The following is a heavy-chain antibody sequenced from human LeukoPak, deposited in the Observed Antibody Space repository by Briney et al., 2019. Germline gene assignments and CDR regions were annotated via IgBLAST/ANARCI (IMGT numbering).Heavy chain of an antibody. CDR1: GFTFSDYA. V-gene: IGHV3-23*01. D-gene: IGHD2-15*01. Sequence: GGSLRLSCAASGFTFSDYAMTWVRQAPGKGLEWVSAISGSGGSTFYADSVKGRFTISRDNSKNTLHLQMNSLRAEDTAVYYCAKDRDCSGGSCYDSDWGQGTLVTVSS. CDR3: AKDRDCSGGSCYDSD. CDR2: ISGSGGST. J-gene: IGHJ4*02.